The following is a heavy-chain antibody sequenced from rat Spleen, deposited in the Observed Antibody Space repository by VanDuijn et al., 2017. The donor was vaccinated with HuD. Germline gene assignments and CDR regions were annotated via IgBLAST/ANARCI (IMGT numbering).Heavy chain of an antibody. D-gene: IGHD5-1*01. V-gene: IGHV2S63*01. CDR3: TRVELGPFY. CDR2: MWSGGST. Sequence: EVQLKESGPGLVQPSQTLSLTCTVSGFSLTDYSVHWVRQPPGKGLEWMGVMWSGGSTAYNSALKSRLSISRDTSKSQVFLKMNSLQTEETAIYYCTRVELGPFYWGPGTMVTVSS. J-gene: IGHJ1*01. CDR1: GFSLTDYS.